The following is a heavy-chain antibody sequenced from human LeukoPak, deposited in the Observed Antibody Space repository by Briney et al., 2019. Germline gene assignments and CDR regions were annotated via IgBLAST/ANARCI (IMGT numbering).Heavy chain of an antibody. CDR1: GGSFSGYY. D-gene: IGHD3-3*01. Sequence: SETLSLTCAVYGGSFSGYYWSWIRQPPGEGLEWIGEINHSGSTNYNPSLKSRVTISVDTSKNQFSLKLSSVTAADTAVYYCARSNYDFWSGYYSWGQGTLVTVSS. CDR3: ARSNYDFWSGYYS. J-gene: IGHJ5*02. CDR2: INHSGST. V-gene: IGHV4-34*01.